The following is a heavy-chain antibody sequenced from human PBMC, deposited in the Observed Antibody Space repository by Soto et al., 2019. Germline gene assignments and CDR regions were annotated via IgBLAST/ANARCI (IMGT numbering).Heavy chain of an antibody. CDR2: IYYSGST. CDR1: GGSISSGDYY. Sequence: LSLTCTVSGGSISSGDYYWSWIRQPPGKGLEWIGYIYYSGSTYYNPSLKSRVTISVDTSKNQFSLKLSSVTAADTAVYYCARGRGGANWFDPWGQGTLVTVSS. CDR3: ARGRGGANWFDP. V-gene: IGHV4-30-4*01. D-gene: IGHD3-16*01. J-gene: IGHJ5*02.